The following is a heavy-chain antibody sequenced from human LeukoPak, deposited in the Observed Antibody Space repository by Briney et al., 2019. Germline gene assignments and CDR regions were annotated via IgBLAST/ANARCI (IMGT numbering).Heavy chain of an antibody. CDR3: AKDLTFGGVIVGYLFDY. J-gene: IGHJ4*02. D-gene: IGHD3-16*02. CDR2: ISYDGSDK. Sequence: GGSLRLSCTASGLTFNNYGMHWVRQAPGKGLEWVAVISYDGSDKYYADSLKGRFTISRDNSKNTLYLQMNSLRAEDSAVYYCAKDLTFGGVIVGYLFDYWGQGTLVTVSS. CDR1: GLTFNNYG. V-gene: IGHV3-30*18.